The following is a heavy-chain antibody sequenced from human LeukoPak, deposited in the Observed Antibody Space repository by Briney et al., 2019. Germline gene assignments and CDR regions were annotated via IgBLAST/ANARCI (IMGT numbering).Heavy chain of an antibody. V-gene: IGHV3-23*01. CDR1: GFTFSSYA. J-gene: IGHJ1*01. D-gene: IGHD2-2*01. Sequence: GGSLRLSCAASGFTFSSYAMSWVRQAPGKGLEWVSATSGSGGSTYYADSVKGRFTISRDNSKNTLYLQMNSLRADDTAVYYCAKGTPAAMQYFQHWGQGTLVTVFS. CDR2: TSGSGGST. CDR3: AKGTPAAMQYFQH.